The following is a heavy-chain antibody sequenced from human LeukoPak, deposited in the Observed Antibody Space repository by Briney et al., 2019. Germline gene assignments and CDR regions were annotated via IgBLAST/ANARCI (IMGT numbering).Heavy chain of an antibody. D-gene: IGHD3-16*02. CDR1: GGSISSYY. J-gene: IGHJ4*02. Sequence: SETLSLTSTDSGGSISSYYWSWIRQPPGKGLEWIGYIYYSGSTNYNPSLKSRVTISVDTSKNQFSLKLSSVTAADTAVYYCARESNYDYAWGSYRSHYFDYWGQGTLVTVSS. CDR3: ARESNYDYAWGSYRSHYFDY. V-gene: IGHV4-59*12. CDR2: IYYSGST.